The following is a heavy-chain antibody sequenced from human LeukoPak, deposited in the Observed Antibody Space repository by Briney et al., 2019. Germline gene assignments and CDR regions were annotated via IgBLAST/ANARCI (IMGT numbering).Heavy chain of an antibody. V-gene: IGHV3-23*01. CDR2: ISGSGGST. CDR1: GFTFSAYA. Sequence: GGSLRLSCAAFGFTFSAYAMSWVRQAPGKGLEWVSAISGSGGSTYYADSVKGRFTISRDNSKNTLYLQMNSLRAEDTAVYYCAKDLVVVNDAFGIWGQGTMVTVSS. CDR3: AKDLVVVNDAFGI. D-gene: IGHD3-22*01. J-gene: IGHJ3*02.